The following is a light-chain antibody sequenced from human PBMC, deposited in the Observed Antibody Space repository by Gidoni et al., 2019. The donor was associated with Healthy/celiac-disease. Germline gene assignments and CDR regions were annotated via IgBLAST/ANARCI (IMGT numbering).Light chain of an antibody. Sequence: EIVMTQSPATLSVSTGERATLSCRASQSVSSNLAWYQQKPGQAPRLLIYGASTRATGIPARFSGSGYGTEFTLTTISLQSEYFAVYYCQQYNNWPRPFGQGTKVEIK. CDR2: GAS. J-gene: IGKJ1*01. CDR1: QSVSSN. CDR3: QQYNNWPRP. V-gene: IGKV3-15*01.